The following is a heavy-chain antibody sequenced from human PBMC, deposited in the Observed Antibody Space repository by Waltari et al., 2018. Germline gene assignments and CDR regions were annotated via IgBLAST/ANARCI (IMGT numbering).Heavy chain of an antibody. CDR3: TRDKLDYYNGMDV. J-gene: IGHJ6*02. Sequence: QVQLVQSGAEVKKPGASVKVYCRTSGDTFSSYFIFWGRQAPGQGLEWLGIINPSDGGTNYPQKFQDRVTMTRDTSTSTVYMELRSLRSEDTAVYYCTRDKLDYYNGMDVWGQGTTVTVSS. V-gene: IGHV1-46*03. CDR1: GDTFSSYF. CDR2: INPSDGGT. D-gene: IGHD3-3*02.